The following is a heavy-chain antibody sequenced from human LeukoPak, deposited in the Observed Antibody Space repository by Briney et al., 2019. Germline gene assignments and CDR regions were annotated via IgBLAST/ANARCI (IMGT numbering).Heavy chain of an antibody. Sequence: SETLSLTCTVSGGSISSGTYYWSWIRQPAGKGLEWIGRIYTSGSITYNPSLKSRVSMSVDTSKNQFSLKLSSVTAAGTAVYYCARDQGGSGSYSSLYFDYWGQGTLVTVSS. D-gene: IGHD3-10*01. CDR3: ARDQGGSGSYSSLYFDY. J-gene: IGHJ4*02. V-gene: IGHV4-61*02. CDR2: IYTSGSI. CDR1: GGSISSGTYY.